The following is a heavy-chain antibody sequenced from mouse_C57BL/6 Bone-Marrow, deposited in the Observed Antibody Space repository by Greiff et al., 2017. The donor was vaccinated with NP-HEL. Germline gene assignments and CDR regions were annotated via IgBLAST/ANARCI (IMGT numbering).Heavy chain of an antibody. Sequence: VQLKQSGPELVKPGASVKISCKASGYSFTDYNMNWVKQSNGKSLEWIGVINPNYGTTSYNQKFKGKATLTVDQSSSTAYMQLNSLTSEDSAVYYCARPHYYGSSTYAMDYWGQGTSVTVSS. J-gene: IGHJ4*01. CDR3: ARPHYYGSSTYAMDY. CDR2: INPNYGTT. CDR1: GYSFTDYN. V-gene: IGHV1-39*01. D-gene: IGHD1-1*01.